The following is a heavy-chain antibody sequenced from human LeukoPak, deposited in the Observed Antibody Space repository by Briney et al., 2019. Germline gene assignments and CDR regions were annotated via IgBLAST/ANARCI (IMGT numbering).Heavy chain of an antibody. D-gene: IGHD1-26*01. V-gene: IGHV3-23*01. CDR1: GFTFSSYA. Sequence: GGSLRLSCAASGFTFSSYAMSWVRQAPGKGLEWVSAISGSGGGTYYADSVKGRFTISRDNSKNTLSLQMKSLRAEDTAVYYCAKSVGFSRSGIDYWGQGTLVTVSS. CDR3: AKSVGFSRSGIDY. CDR2: ISGSGGGT. J-gene: IGHJ4*02.